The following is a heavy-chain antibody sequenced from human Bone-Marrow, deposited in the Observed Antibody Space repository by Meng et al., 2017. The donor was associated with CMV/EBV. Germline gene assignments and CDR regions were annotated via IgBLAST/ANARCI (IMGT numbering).Heavy chain of an antibody. CDR1: NGSFSNYY. CDR2: IHHSGSA. J-gene: IGHJ6*02. V-gene: IGHV4-34*01. CDR3: ARVQPHLPYYYYGMDV. D-gene: IGHD5-18*01. Sequence: SETLSLTCAVYNGSFSNYYWSWIRQPPGQGLEWIGEIHHSGSANYNPSLKSRVTMSVDTSKNQFSLKLSSVTAADTAVYYCARVQPHLPYYYYGMDVWGQGTTVTVSS.